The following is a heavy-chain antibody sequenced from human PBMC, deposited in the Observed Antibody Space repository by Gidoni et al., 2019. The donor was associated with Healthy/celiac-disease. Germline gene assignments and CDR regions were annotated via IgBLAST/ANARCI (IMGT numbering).Heavy chain of an antibody. D-gene: IGHD1-26*01. CDR2: IYYSGST. CDR3: ARQHVGATYDYYYGMDV. J-gene: IGHJ6*02. CDR1: GGSISSSSYY. Sequence: QLQLQESGPGLVKPSETLSLTCTVSGGSISSSSYYWGWIRQPPGKGLEWIGSIYYSGSTYYNPSLKSRVTISVDTSKNQFSLKLSSVTAADTAVYYCARQHVGATYDYYYGMDVWGQGTTVTVSS. V-gene: IGHV4-39*01.